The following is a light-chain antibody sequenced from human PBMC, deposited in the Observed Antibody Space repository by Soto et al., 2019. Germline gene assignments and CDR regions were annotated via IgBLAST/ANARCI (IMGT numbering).Light chain of an antibody. J-gene: IGKJ4*01. CDR3: QQYFSTPLT. CDR1: QSVLYSSNSKNY. Sequence: DIVMTQSPDSLAVSLGERATINCKSSQSVLYSSNSKNYLAWYQQKPGQPPKLLIYWASTRESGVPDRFSGSGSGTDFTLTISSLQAEDVAVYSCQQYFSTPLTFGGGTKVDIK. CDR2: WAS. V-gene: IGKV4-1*01.